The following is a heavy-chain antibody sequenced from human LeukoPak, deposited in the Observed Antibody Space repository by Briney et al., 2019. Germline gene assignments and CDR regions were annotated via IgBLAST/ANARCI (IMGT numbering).Heavy chain of an antibody. D-gene: IGHD3-10*01. Sequence: SETLSLTCTVSGGSISSYYWSWIRQPAGKGLEWIGRIYTSGSTNYNPSLKGRVTMSVDTSKNQFSLKLSSVTAADTAVYYCASGISRFRDDAFDIWGQGTMVTVSS. J-gene: IGHJ3*02. CDR2: IYTSGST. V-gene: IGHV4-4*07. CDR3: ASGISRFRDDAFDI. CDR1: GGSISSYY.